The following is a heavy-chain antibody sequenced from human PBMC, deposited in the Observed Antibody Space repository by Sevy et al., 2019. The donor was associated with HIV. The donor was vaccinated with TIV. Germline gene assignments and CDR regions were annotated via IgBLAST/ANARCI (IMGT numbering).Heavy chain of an antibody. CDR1: GFTFSSYW. CDR2: IKQDGSEK. D-gene: IGHD5-18*01. V-gene: IGHV3-7*01. J-gene: IGHJ4*02. CDR3: AGVVFNSRGEDTATYYFDY. Sequence: GGSLRLSCAASGFTFSSYWMSWVRQAPGKGLEWVANIKQDGSEKYYVDSVKGRFTTSSENAKNSLYLQMNSLRAEDMAVDYGAGVVFNSRGEDTATYYFDYWGQGTLVTVSS.